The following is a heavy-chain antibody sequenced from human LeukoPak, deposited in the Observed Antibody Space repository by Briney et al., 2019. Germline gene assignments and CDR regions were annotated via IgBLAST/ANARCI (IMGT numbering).Heavy chain of an antibody. CDR2: INHSGST. CDR3: ARGRNVLLWFGELFPLHFDY. Sequence: SETLSLTCAVYGGSFSGYYWSWIRQPPGKGLEWIGEINHSGSTNYNPSLTSRVTISVDTSKNQFSLKLSSVTAADTAVYYCARGRNVLLWFGELFPLHFDYWGQGTLVTVSS. J-gene: IGHJ4*02. CDR1: GGSFSGYY. D-gene: IGHD3-10*01. V-gene: IGHV4-34*01.